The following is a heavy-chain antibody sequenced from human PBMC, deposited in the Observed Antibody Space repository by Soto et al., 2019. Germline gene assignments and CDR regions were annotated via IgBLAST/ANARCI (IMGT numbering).Heavy chain of an antibody. V-gene: IGHV1-18*04. D-gene: IGHD5-18*01. CDR1: GYTFTSYG. J-gene: IGHJ4*02. Sequence: HVQLVQSGAEVKKPGASVKVSFKSSGYTFTSYGISWVRQAPGQGLELMGWISTYNGNTNYAQKLQGRVTMTTDTSTSTAYMEVRSLRSDDTAVYYCASDPPRRYSYGQGLDYWGQGTLVTVSS. CDR2: ISTYNGNT. CDR3: ASDPPRRYSYGQGLDY.